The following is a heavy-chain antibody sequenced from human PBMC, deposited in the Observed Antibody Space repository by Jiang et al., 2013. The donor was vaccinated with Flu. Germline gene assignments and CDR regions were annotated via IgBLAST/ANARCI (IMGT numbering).Heavy chain of an antibody. CDR1: GFSLSTSGVG. D-gene: IGHD3-10*01. CDR3: AHRRHSGLWFETGFDY. J-gene: IGHJ4*02. Sequence: KPTQTLTLTCTFSGFSLSTSGVGVGWIRQPPGKALEWLALFSWGDDNRYSPSLKSRLTITKDTSKNQVVLSMTNMDPLDTATYFCAHRRHSGLWFETGFDYWGQGALVTVSS. V-gene: IGHV2-5*02. CDR2: FSWGDDN.